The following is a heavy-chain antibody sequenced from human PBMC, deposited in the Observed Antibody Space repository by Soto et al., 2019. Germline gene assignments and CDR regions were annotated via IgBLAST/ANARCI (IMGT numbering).Heavy chain of an antibody. D-gene: IGHD3-3*01. J-gene: IGHJ4*02. V-gene: IGHV4-59*01. CDR3: ARDGSRYDFWSGPYYFDY. Sequence: PSETLSLTCTVSGGSISTYYWSWIRQPPGKGLERIGYIYYSGSTNYNPSLKSRVTISVDTSKNQFSLKLSSVSAADTAVYYCARDGSRYDFWSGPYYFDYWGQGTLVTVSS. CDR2: IYYSGST. CDR1: GGSISTYY.